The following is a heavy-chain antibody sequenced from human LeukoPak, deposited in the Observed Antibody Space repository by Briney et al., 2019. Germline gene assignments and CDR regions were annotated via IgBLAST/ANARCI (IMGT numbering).Heavy chain of an antibody. V-gene: IGHV3-15*01. J-gene: IGHJ4*02. CDR2: VKSKSAGETT. CDR3: TLIQGWGSGSYYRDF. Sequence: PGGSLRLSSAASGLSISNDWMSWVRQAPGKGLEWVARVKSKSAGETTDYAAPVKGRFTISRDDSKNTLYLQMNSLKTEDTAVYYCTLIQGWGSGSYYRDFWGQGTLVTVSS. CDR1: GLSISNDW. D-gene: IGHD3-10*01.